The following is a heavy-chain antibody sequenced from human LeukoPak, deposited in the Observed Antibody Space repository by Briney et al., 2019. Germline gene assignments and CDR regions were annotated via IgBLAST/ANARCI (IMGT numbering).Heavy chain of an antibody. CDR2: IIPIFGTA. V-gene: IGHV1-69*13. CDR3: ARDDYGDYDPRKRFDI. D-gene: IGHD4-17*01. Sequence: SVKVSCKASGGTFSSYAISWVRQAPGQGLEWMGGIIPIFGTANYAQKFQGRVTITADESTSTAYMELSSLRSEDTAVYYCARDDYGDYDPRKRFDIWGQGTMVTVSS. J-gene: IGHJ3*02. CDR1: GGTFSSYA.